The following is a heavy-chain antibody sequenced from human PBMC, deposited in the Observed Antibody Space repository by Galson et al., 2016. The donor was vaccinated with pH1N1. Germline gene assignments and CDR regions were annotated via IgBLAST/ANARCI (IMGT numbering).Heavy chain of an antibody. CDR2: IVPSDGKT. Sequence: SVKVSCKAAGYSVTRYYMHWVRQAPGQGLEWMGIIVPSDGKTTYSEKFQGRISLTRDTSTNSVYMELTTLRPDDSATYFCARRYFLDYWGQGTLVTVSS. CDR3: ARRYFLDY. J-gene: IGHJ4*02. V-gene: IGHV1-46*01. CDR1: GYSVTRYY.